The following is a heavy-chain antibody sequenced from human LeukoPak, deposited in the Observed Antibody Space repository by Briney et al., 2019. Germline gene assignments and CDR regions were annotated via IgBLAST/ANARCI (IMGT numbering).Heavy chain of an antibody. CDR3: ARTYYDKESGYRHLDS. Sequence: ASVKVSCKASGGTFSSYAISWVRQAPGQGLEWMGGIIPIFGTANYAQKFQGRVTITTDESTSTAYMELSSLRSEDTAVYYCARTYYDKESGYRHLDSWGQGTLVTVSS. CDR1: GGTFSSYA. V-gene: IGHV1-69*05. D-gene: IGHD3-9*01. CDR2: IIPIFGTA. J-gene: IGHJ4*02.